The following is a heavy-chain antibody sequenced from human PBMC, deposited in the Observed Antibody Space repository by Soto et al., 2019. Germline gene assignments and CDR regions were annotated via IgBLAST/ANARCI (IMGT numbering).Heavy chain of an antibody. CDR3: AHIHFEILTSPFDS. Sequence: QSTLKESGPSLVKPTQTLTLTFTFSGFSLTNTGVTVGWNRQPPGKALEWLALVYWPDAKRYNPSLRNRLTIAKDTSKIRVVLTLANVGPVDTATYYCAHIHFEILTSPFDSWGRGTLVTVSA. CDR1: GFSLTNTGVT. CDR2: VYWPDAK. V-gene: IGHV2-5*01. J-gene: IGHJ5*01. D-gene: IGHD3-9*01.